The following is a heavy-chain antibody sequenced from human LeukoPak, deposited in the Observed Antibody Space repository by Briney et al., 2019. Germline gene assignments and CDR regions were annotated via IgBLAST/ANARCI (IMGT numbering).Heavy chain of an antibody. V-gene: IGHV3-30*02. D-gene: IGHD3-22*01. CDR2: IRSNGSKE. CDR3: AKEGSFYYDSSGYYAWDH. J-gene: IGHJ4*02. Sequence: GGSLRLSCAASGFTFSSYAMSWVRQAPGKGLEWVAFIRSNGSKEYYADSVKGRFTISRDNSKNTVYLQMNSLRDEDTAVYYCAKEGSFYYDSSGYYAWDHWGQGTLVTVSS. CDR1: GFTFSSYA.